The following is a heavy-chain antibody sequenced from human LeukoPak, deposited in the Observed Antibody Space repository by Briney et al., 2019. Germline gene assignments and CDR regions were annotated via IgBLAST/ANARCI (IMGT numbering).Heavy chain of an antibody. CDR1: GFTLSSSW. CDR2: ISTDGGIT. CDR3: ASSADSGYDKGDV. J-gene: IGHJ6*04. V-gene: IGHV3-74*01. Sequence: PGGSLRLSCVASGFTLSSSWMNWVRQAPGKGLVWVSRISTDGGITNYADSVKGRFTISRDNAKNTVFVQMNSLRVEDTGVYYCASSADSGYDKGDVRGKGTTVTVSS. D-gene: IGHD5-12*01.